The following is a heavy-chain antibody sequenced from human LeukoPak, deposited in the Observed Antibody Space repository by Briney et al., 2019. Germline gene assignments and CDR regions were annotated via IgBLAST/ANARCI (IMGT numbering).Heavy chain of an antibody. D-gene: IGHD6-25*01. V-gene: IGHV3-30*18. CDR2: ISYDGSNK. J-gene: IGHJ4*02. CDR1: GFTFSNYG. Sequence: GRSLRLSCAASGFTFSNYGMHWVRQAPGKGLEWVAVISYDGSNKYYADSVKGRFTISRDNSKNTLYLQMNSLRAEDTAVYYCAKDESGDYWGQGTLVTVSS. CDR3: AKDESGDY.